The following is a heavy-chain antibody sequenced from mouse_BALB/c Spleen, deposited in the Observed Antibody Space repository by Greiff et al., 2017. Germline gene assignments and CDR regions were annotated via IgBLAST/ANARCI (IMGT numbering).Heavy chain of an antibody. CDR2: ISDGGSYT. D-gene: IGHD2-4*01. Sequence: EVQVVDSGGGLVKPGGSLKLSCAASGFTFSDYYMYWVRQTPEKRLEWVATISDGGSYTYYPDSVKGRFTISRDNAKNNLYLQMSSLKSEDTAMYYCARGSTMITLFDYWGQGTTLTVSS. V-gene: IGHV5-4*02. CDR1: GFTFSDYY. J-gene: IGHJ2*01. CDR3: ARGSTMITLFDY.